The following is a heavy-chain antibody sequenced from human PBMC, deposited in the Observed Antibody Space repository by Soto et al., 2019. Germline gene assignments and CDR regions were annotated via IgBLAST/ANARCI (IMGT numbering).Heavy chain of an antibody. V-gene: IGHV4-31*03. D-gene: IGHD6-13*01. Sequence: QVQLQESGPGLVKPSQTLSLTCTVSGGSISSGGYYWSWIRQHPGKGLEWIGYIYYSGSTYYNPSLKSRVTISVDPSKNQFSLKLSSVTAADTAVYYCARGGGRSSSWRALHYWGQGTLVTVSS. CDR2: IYYSGST. J-gene: IGHJ4*02. CDR1: GGSISSGGYY. CDR3: ARGGGRSSSWRALHY.